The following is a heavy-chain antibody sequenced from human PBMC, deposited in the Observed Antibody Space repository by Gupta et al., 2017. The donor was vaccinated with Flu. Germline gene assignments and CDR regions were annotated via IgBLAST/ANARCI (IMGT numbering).Heavy chain of an antibody. V-gene: IGHV4-30-4*01. CDR2: RYHSGNT. CDR1: SRSSTTCY. J-gene: IGHJ4*02. Sequence: SRSSTTCYGTWIRQPPGKGLEWMGARYHSGNTFYHPALKSRGSLSIDTSKSEVSLNLTTVTAADTAVEFCDSRTPALKGDYWGQGARGTVSS. CDR3: DSRTPALKGDY. D-gene: IGHD1-7*01.